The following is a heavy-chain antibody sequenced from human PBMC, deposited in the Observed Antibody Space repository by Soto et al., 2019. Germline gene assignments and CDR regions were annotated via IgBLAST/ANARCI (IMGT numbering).Heavy chain of an antibody. D-gene: IGHD1-1*01. CDR1: GGSISSYY. CDR2: IYYSGST. V-gene: IGHV4-59*01. J-gene: IGHJ4*02. Sequence: TSETPSLTCTVSGGSISSYYWSWIRQPPGKGLEWIGYIYYSGSTNYTPSLKSRVTISVDTSKNQFSLKLSSVTAADTAVYYCAREVRYGYFDYWGQGTLVTVSS. CDR3: AREVRYGYFDY.